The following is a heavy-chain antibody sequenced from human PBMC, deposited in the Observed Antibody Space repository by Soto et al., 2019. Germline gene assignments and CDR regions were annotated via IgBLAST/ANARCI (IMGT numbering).Heavy chain of an antibody. CDR1: GFTFSSYG. Sequence: PGGSLRLSCAASGFTFSSYGMHWVRQAPGKGLEWVAVISYDGSNKYYADSVKGRFTISRDNSKNTLYLQMNSLRAEDTAVYYCAKAGPEILWFGELWARRYYYYGMDVWGQGTTVTVSS. J-gene: IGHJ6*02. CDR2: ISYDGSNK. V-gene: IGHV3-30*18. CDR3: AKAGPEILWFGELWARRYYYYGMDV. D-gene: IGHD3-10*01.